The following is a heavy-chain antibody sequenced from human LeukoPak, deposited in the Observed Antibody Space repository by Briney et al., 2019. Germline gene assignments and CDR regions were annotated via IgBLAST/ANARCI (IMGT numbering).Heavy chain of an antibody. J-gene: IGHJ4*02. V-gene: IGHV3-23*01. Sequence: PGGSLRLSCAASGFTFSSYAMSWVRQAPGKGLEWVTVISGIGGSAYYADSVRGRFIIPRDNSKNTLYLQMKSLRAEDTAVYYCAKAGLVLVSDLDYWGQGTLVTVSS. CDR3: AKAGLVLVSDLDY. CDR1: GFTFSSYA. CDR2: ISGIGGSA. D-gene: IGHD3-10*01.